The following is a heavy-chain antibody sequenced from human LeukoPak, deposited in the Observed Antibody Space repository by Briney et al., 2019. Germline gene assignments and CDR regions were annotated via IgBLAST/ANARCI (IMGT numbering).Heavy chain of an antibody. D-gene: IGHD3-9*01. CDR1: GGSFSGYY. V-gene: IGHV4-34*01. CDR3: ARVHLTGYQLGINWFDP. Sequence: SETLSLTCAVYGGSFSGYYWSWIRQPPGKGLEWIGEINHSGSTNYNPSLKSRVTISVDTSKNQFSLKLSSVTAADTAVYYCARVHLTGYQLGINWFDPWGQGTLVTVSS. J-gene: IGHJ5*02. CDR2: INHSGST.